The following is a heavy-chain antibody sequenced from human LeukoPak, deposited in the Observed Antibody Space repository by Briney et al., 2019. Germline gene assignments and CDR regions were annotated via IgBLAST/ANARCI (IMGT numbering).Heavy chain of an antibody. V-gene: IGHV3-66*01. D-gene: IGHD3-16*02. Sequence: PGGSLRLSCAASGFTVSSNYMSWVRQAPGKGLEWVSVIYSGGSTYYADSVKARFTISRDNSKNTLYLQMNSLRAEDTVVYYCARGYDYVWGSYRSDYWGQGTLVTVSS. CDR2: IYSGGST. CDR1: GFTVSSNY. CDR3: ARGYDYVWGSYRSDY. J-gene: IGHJ4*02.